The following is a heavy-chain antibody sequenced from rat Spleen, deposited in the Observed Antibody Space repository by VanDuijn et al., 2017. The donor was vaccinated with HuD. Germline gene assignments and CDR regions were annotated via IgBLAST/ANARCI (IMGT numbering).Heavy chain of an antibody. V-gene: IGHV2-41*01. CDR1: GFSLTSYN. CDR2: IWNSGGT. CDR3: ARDPGLLRTMWGYFDH. D-gene: IGHD1-6*01. Sequence: QVQLKESGPGLVQPSQTLSLTCTVSGFSLTSYNVHWVRQPTGKGLEWMGVIWNSGGTRYNSALKSRLSISKDTSKSQAFLKMNSLQTEDTATYYCARDPGLLRTMWGYFDHWGQGVMVTVSS. J-gene: IGHJ2*01.